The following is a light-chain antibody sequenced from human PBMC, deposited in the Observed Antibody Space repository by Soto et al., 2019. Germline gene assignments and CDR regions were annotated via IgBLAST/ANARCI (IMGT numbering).Light chain of an antibody. Sequence: QSALTQPASVSGSPGQSITISCTGISSDVGGYNYVSWYQQHPGKAPKLMIYEVSNRPSGVSNRFSGSKSGNTASLTISGLQAEDEADYYCSSYTSSSTPLDVFGTGTKVTVL. J-gene: IGLJ1*01. CDR3: SSYTSSSTPLDV. CDR1: SSDVGGYNY. V-gene: IGLV2-14*01. CDR2: EVS.